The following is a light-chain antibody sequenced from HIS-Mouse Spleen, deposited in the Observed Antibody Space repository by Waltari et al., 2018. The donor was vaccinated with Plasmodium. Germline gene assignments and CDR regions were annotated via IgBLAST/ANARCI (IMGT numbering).Light chain of an antibody. V-gene: IGLV2-11*01. CDR2: DVS. CDR1: SSDVGGDNY. Sequence: QSALTQPRSVSGSPGQSVTISCTGTSSDVGGDNYVSWYQQHPAKAPKLMIYDVSKRPSGVPDRFSGSKSGNTASLTISGLQAEDEADYYCCSYAGSYTIVFGTGTKVTVL. J-gene: IGLJ1*01. CDR3: CSYAGSYTIV.